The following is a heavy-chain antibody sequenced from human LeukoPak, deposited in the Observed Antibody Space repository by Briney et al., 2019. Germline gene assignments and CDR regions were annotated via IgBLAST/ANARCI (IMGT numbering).Heavy chain of an antibody. D-gene: IGHD4-17*01. CDR2: ISSSSSYI. J-gene: IGHJ6*02. CDR1: GFTFSSYS. V-gene: IGHV3-21*01. CDR3: AREVTTPYYGMDV. Sequence: GGSLRLSCAASGFTFSSYSMNWVRQASGKGLEWVSSISSSSSYIYYADSVKGRFTISRDNAKNSLYLQMNSLRAEDTAVYYCAREVTTPYYGMDVWGQGTTVTVSS.